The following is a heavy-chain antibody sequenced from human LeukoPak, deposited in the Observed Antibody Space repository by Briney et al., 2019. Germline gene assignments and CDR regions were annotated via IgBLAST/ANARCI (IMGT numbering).Heavy chain of an antibody. CDR2: ISSSSSSI. V-gene: IGHV3-21*01. J-gene: IGHJ6*02. CDR1: GFTFSSYS. CDR3: ARGPGLYSSGSRATTYYGMDV. Sequence: GGSLRLSCAASGFTFSSYSMNWVRQAPGKGLEWVSSISSSSSSIYYADSVKGRFTISRDNAKNSLYLQMNSLRAEDTAVYYCARGPGLYSSGSRATTYYGMDVWGQGTTVTVSS. D-gene: IGHD6-19*01.